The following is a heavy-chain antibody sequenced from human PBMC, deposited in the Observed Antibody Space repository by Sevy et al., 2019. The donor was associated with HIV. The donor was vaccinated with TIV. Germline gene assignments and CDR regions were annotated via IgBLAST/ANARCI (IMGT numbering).Heavy chain of an antibody. J-gene: IGHJ2*01. CDR1: GFDVSNNY. V-gene: IGHV3-53*01. CDR3: ARDHGGLQDWYFDL. Sequence: GGSLRLSCAASGFDVSNNYMSWVRQAPGKGLEWVSVIYTGGSTYYADSVTGRFTMSRDTSKNTVYLQMDSLSAEDTAVYYCARDHGGLQDWYFDLWGRGTLVTVSS. D-gene: IGHD3-16*01. CDR2: IYTGGST.